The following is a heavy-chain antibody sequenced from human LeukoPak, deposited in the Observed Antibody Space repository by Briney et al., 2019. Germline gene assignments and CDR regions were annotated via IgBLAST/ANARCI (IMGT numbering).Heavy chain of an antibody. CDR2: ISGDGSTT. CDR3: ARGGGHSLDY. CDR1: GFTFRSDW. J-gene: IGHJ4*02. V-gene: IGHV3-74*01. Sequence: GGSLRLPCAASGFTFRSDWMHWVRQPPGKGPEWISRISGDGSTTTYADSVKGRFTISRDNAKNTLYLQMSSLRAEDTAVYYCARGGGHSLDYWGQGTLVTVSS. D-gene: IGHD2-15*01.